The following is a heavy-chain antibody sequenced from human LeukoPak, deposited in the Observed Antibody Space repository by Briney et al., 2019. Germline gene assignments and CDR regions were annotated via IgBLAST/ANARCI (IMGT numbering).Heavy chain of an antibody. V-gene: IGHV3-49*04. Sequence: GGSLRLSCSTSGFTFGDYAMSWVRQAPGKGLEWVGFIQAKAYGGATKYAASVNGRFSISRDDSQSIANLQMNYLKTEDTAVYYCTRAPHPRCSSSGCYLDYWGQGTLVTVSS. CDR1: GFTFGDYA. CDR3: TRAPHPRCSSSGCYLDY. J-gene: IGHJ4*02. CDR2: IQAKAYGGAT. D-gene: IGHD2-2*01.